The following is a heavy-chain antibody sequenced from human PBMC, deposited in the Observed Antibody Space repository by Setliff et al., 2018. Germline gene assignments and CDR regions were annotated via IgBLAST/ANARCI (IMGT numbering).Heavy chain of an antibody. CDR2: TIPIFGTT. D-gene: IGHD3-22*01. V-gene: IGHV1-69*05. CDR1: GGTFSSYG. CDR3: VREGVDSRSSTDYRYYMDV. Sequence: ASVKVSCKASGGTFSSYGISWVRQAPGQGLEWMGGTIPIFGTTDYAQKFQGRVTIITDESTSTAFMQLSSLRSEDTAVYYCVREGVDSRSSTDYRYYMDVWGKVTTVTVSS. J-gene: IGHJ6*03.